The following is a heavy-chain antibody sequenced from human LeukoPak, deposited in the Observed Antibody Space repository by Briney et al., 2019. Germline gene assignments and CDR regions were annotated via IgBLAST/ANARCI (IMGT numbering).Heavy chain of an antibody. CDR2: INQDVSQR. CDR3: VRGYRNQWELWA. J-gene: IGHJ5*02. Sequence: GGSLRLSCSASGFTFRNFWMTWVRQVPGKGLEWVANINQDVSQRYYVDSLKDRFTISRDNAKSSLYLQMNSLTPEDTGIYYCVRGYRNQWELWAWGQGTLVTVSS. CDR1: GFTFRNFW. D-gene: IGHD1-26*01. V-gene: IGHV3-7*01.